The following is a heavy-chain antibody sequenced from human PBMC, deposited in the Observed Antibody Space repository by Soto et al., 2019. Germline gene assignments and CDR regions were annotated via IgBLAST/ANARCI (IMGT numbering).Heavy chain of an antibody. CDR3: AKDYYDSSGYYWLGYFDY. Sequence: EVQLLESGGGLVQPGGSLRLSCAASGFTFSSYAMSWVRQAPGKGLEWVSAISGRGGSTYYADSVKGGFTISRDNYKNTLYLQMNSLRAEDTAVYYCAKDYYDSSGYYWLGYFDYWGQGTLVTVSS. J-gene: IGHJ4*02. D-gene: IGHD3-22*01. V-gene: IGHV3-23*01. CDR1: GFTFSSYA. CDR2: ISGRGGST.